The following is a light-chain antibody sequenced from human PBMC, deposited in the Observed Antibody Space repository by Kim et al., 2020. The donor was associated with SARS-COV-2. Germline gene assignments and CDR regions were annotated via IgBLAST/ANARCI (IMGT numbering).Light chain of an antibody. Sequence: SPGQAGSFPCAGTGSDIGGYSYVAWYQQHPGNAPKLLIFEVTKQPSGVTDRFSGSKSGNSASLTVSWLQAEDEADYSCSSYAGRSLFGGGTQLTVL. CDR1: GSDIGGYSY. V-gene: IGLV2-8*01. CDR3: SSYAGRSL. CDR2: EVT. J-gene: IGLJ2*01.